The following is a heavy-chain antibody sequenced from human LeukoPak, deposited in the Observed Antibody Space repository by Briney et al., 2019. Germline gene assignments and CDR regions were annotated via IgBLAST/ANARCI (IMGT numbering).Heavy chain of an antibody. CDR2: FGGSGGDP. CDR1: GFSFSVYA. Sequence: PGGSLRLSCAASGFSFSVYAMNWVRQAPGKGLEWVSSFGGSGGDPWHAASVKGRFSISRDNSKNTLYLQMSSLSDEDTALYYCAKARGATVNDPADYWGQGILVTVSS. J-gene: IGHJ4*02. V-gene: IGHV3-23*01. D-gene: IGHD1-26*01. CDR3: AKARGATVNDPADY.